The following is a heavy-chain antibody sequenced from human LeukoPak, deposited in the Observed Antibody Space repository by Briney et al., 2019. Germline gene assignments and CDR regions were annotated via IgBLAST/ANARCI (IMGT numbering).Heavy chain of an antibody. D-gene: IGHD1-26*01. CDR1: GGSISIYY. V-gene: IGHV4-59*01. J-gene: IGHJ4*02. Sequence: SETLSLTCTVSGGSISIYYWNWIRQPPGKGLEWIGSIYNSGSTTYNPSLKSRVPISGDTSKNQFSLKLSSVTAADTAVYYCTRDRELGFWGQGTLVTVSS. CDR2: IYNSGST. CDR3: TRDRELGF.